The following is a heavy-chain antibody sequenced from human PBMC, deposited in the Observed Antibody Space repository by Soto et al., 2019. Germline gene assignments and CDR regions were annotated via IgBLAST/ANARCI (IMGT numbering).Heavy chain of an antibody. Sequence: GGSLRLSCAASGFTFSSYSMNWVRQAPGKGLEWVSSISSSSSYIYYADSVKGRFTISRDNAKNSLYLQMNSLRAEDTAVYYCARDLASGTTGTTDYWGQGTLVTVSS. CDR3: ARDLASGTTGTTDY. CDR1: GFTFSSYS. V-gene: IGHV3-21*01. J-gene: IGHJ4*02. CDR2: ISSSSSYI. D-gene: IGHD1-1*01.